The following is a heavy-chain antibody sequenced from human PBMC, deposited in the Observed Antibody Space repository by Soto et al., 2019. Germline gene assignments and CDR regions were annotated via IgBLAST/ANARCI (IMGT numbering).Heavy chain of an antibody. Sequence: ASVKVSCKASGYTFTNYATHWVRQAPGQRLEWMGWINAGNGNTKYSQKFQGRVTITRDTSASTAYMELSSLRPEDTAVYYCARVSGYYLPDYWGQGTLVTV. J-gene: IGHJ4*02. CDR1: GYTFTNYA. V-gene: IGHV1-3*01. D-gene: IGHD5-12*01. CDR2: INAGNGNT. CDR3: ARVSGYYLPDY.